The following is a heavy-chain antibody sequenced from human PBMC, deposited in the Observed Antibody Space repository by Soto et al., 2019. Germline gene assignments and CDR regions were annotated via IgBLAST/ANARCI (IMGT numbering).Heavy chain of an antibody. Sequence: SVKVSCKASGGTFSSYGVSWVRQAPGQGLEWMGGIIPIFGTANYAQKFQGRVTITADESTSTAYMELSSLRSEDTAVYYCARDLGQQLVDESSKFDPWGQGTLVTVAS. D-gene: IGHD6-13*01. CDR2: IIPIFGTA. CDR1: GGTFSSYG. V-gene: IGHV1-69*13. CDR3: ARDLGQQLVDESSKFDP. J-gene: IGHJ5*02.